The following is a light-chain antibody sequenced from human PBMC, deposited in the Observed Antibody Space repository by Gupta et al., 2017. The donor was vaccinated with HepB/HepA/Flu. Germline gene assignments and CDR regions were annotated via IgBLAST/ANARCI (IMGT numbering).Light chain of an antibody. Sequence: DIQMTQSPSSLSASVGDRVTITCRASQSISRYLNWYQQKPGKAPNLLIYAASSLHSGVPSRFSGSGSGTDFTLTISKLQPEDFATYYCQQRDSSPLTFGGGTKLEIK. V-gene: IGKV1-39*01. CDR3: QQRDSSPLT. J-gene: IGKJ4*01. CDR2: AAS. CDR1: QSISRY.